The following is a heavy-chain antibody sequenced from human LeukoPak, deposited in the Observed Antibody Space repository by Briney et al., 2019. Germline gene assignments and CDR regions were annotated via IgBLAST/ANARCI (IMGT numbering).Heavy chain of an antibody. V-gene: IGHV3-74*01. D-gene: IGHD3-3*02. Sequence: PGGSLRLSCIASGFTFSDYWMHWVRHASGKGLVWVSRLISDGTSINYADSVKGRFTISRDNAKHTLYLQMTSPRAEDTAVYYCTRGSASISALSDYWGQGTLVTVSS. CDR1: GFTFSDYW. J-gene: IGHJ4*02. CDR2: LISDGTSI. CDR3: TRGSASISALSDY.